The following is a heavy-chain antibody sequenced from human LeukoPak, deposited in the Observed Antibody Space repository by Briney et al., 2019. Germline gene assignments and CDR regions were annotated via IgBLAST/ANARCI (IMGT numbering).Heavy chain of an antibody. Sequence: ASVKVSCKASGYTFTGYYIHWVRQAPGQGLEWMGRINPNNGGTSYAQKFQGRVTMTRDMSMSTAYMELSRLRSDDTAVYYCARDLDGYNSYWGQGTLVTVSS. V-gene: IGHV1-2*06. CDR1: GYTFTGYY. J-gene: IGHJ4*02. CDR3: ARDLDGYNSY. CDR2: INPNNGGT. D-gene: IGHD5-24*01.